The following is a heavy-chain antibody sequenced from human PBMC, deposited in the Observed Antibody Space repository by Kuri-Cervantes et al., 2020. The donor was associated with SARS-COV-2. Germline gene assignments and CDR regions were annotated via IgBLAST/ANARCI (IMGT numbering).Heavy chain of an antibody. V-gene: IGHV4-34*01. Sequence: SQTLSLTCAVYGGSFSGYYWSWIRQPPGKGLEWIGEINHSGSTNYNPSLKSRVTVSVDTSKNQFSLKLSSVTAADTAVYYCARDLGSSWHTYFDYWGQGTLVTVSS. CDR3: ARDLGSSWHTYFDY. CDR1: GGSFSGYY. CDR2: INHSGST. J-gene: IGHJ4*02. D-gene: IGHD6-13*01.